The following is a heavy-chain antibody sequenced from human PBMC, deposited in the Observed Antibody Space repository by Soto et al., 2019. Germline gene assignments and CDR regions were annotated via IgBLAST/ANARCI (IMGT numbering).Heavy chain of an antibody. D-gene: IGHD3-3*01. CDR1: GDSVSSNSAA. Sequence: SQTLSLTCAIPGDSVSSNSAAWNWIRQSPSRGLEWLGRTYYRSKWYNDYAVSVKSRITINPDTSKNQFSLQLNSVTPEDTAVYYCERVGFTIFGVFDYWRQGTLVRVSS. J-gene: IGHJ4*02. CDR2: TYYRSKWYN. V-gene: IGHV6-1*01. CDR3: ERVGFTIFGVFDY.